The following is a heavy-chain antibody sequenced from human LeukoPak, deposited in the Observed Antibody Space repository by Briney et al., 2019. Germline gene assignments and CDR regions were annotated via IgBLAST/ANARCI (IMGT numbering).Heavy chain of an antibody. D-gene: IGHD4-17*01. V-gene: IGHV1-69*04. J-gene: IGHJ4*02. CDR2: SIPIFGIA. Sequence: SVKVSCKASGGTFSSYAISWVRQAPGQGLEWMGRSIPIFGIANYAQKFQGRVTITADKSTSTAYMELSSLRSEDTAVYYCARDFDYGDYGGYVDCCGQGTLVTVSS. CDR3: ARDFDYGDYGGYVDC. CDR1: GGTFSSYA.